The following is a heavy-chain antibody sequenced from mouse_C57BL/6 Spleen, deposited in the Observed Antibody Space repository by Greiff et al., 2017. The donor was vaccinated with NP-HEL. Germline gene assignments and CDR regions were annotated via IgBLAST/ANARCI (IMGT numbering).Heavy chain of an antibody. Sequence: VQLQQSGPELVKPGASVKISCKASGYSFTGYYMHWVKQSHGNILDWIGYIYPYNGVSSYNQKFKGKATLTVDKSSSTAYMELRSLSSEDSAVYYCARGYYGSSYVYYFDYWGQGTTLTVSS. CDR2: IYPYNGVS. D-gene: IGHD1-1*01. CDR1: GYSFTGYY. CDR3: ARGYYGSSYVYYFDY. V-gene: IGHV1-31*01. J-gene: IGHJ2*01.